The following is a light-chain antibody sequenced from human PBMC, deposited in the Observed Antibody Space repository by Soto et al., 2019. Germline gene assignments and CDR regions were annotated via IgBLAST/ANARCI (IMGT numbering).Light chain of an antibody. J-gene: IGKJ5*01. CDR2: DAS. Sequence: EIVMTQSPAILSVSPGERATLSCRASQSVSTNLAWYQQKPGQAPRLLIYDASTRATGLPARFSGSGSGTEFTLTISSLQSEDFGVYYCHQYNNWPITFGQGTRLEI. CDR3: HQYNNWPIT. CDR1: QSVSTN. V-gene: IGKV3-15*01.